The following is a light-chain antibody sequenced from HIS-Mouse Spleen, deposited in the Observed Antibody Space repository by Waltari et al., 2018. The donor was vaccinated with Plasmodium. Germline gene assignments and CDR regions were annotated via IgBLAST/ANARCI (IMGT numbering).Light chain of an antibody. CDR3: QQYNNWSFT. CDR1: QSVSSN. J-gene: IGKJ3*01. Sequence: EIVMTQSPATLSVSPGERATLSCRASQSVSSNLAWYQQKPGQAPRLRIYGASTRDTGIPARFSGSGSGTEFTLTISSLQSEDFAVYYCQQYNNWSFTFGPGTKVDIK. CDR2: GAS. V-gene: IGKV3-15*01.